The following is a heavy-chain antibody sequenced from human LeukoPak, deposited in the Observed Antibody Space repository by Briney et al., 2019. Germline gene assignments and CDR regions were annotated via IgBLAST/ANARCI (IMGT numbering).Heavy chain of an antibody. CDR1: GGTFTSYA. CDR2: IIPIFGTA. Sequence: ASVKVSCKASGGTFTSYAISWVRQAPGQGLEWMGGIIPIFGTANYAQKFQGIVTITADESTSTAYMELSSLRSEDTAVYYCARAHSSGYYHPFDYWGQGTLVTVSS. D-gene: IGHD3-22*01. J-gene: IGHJ4*02. CDR3: ARAHSSGYYHPFDY. V-gene: IGHV1-69*01.